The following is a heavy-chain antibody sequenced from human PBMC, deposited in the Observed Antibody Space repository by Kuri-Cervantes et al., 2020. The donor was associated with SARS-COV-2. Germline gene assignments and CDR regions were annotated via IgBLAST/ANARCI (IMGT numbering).Heavy chain of an antibody. Sequence: SCKGSGYSFTSYWIGWVRQMPGKGLEWMGIIYPGDSDTRYSPSFEGQVTISADKSTGTAYLQWRSLKASDTAMYYCARRGGSSTWNPFDYWGQGTLVTVSS. V-gene: IGHV5-51*01. CDR3: ARRGGSSTWNPFDY. D-gene: IGHD6-13*01. CDR1: GYSFTSYW. CDR2: IYPGDSDT. J-gene: IGHJ4*02.